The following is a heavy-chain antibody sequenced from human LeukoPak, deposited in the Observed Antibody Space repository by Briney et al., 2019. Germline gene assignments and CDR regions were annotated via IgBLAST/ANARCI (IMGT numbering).Heavy chain of an antibody. Sequence: GGSLRLSCAGSGFTFSDYSVKCVRQAPGVGLEWISYIGTDSENTNYADSVKGRFTISGDKAKNSLYLQMNSLRVEDTAVYYCARDYKYVFDNWGQGSLVTVSS. CDR2: IGTDSENT. D-gene: IGHD5-24*01. CDR3: ARDYKYVFDN. V-gene: IGHV3-48*01. CDR1: GFTFSDYS. J-gene: IGHJ4*02.